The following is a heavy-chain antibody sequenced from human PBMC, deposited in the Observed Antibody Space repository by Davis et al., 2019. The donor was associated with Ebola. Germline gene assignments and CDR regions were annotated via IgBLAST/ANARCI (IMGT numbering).Heavy chain of an antibody. J-gene: IGHJ6*03. CDR2: MNPNSGNT. V-gene: IGHV1-8*01. D-gene: IGHD2-2*01. CDR1: GYTFTSYD. Sequence: ASVKVSCKASGYTFTSYDINWVRQATGQGLEWMGWMNPNSGNTGYAQKFQGRVTMTRNTSISTAYMELSSLRSEDTAVYYCARGRGLVVPAAYIRGDYYYYMDVWGKGTTVTVSS. CDR3: ARGRGLVVPAAYIRGDYYYYMDV.